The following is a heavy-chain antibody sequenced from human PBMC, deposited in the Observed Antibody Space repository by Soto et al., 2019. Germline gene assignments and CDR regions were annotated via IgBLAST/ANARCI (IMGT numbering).Heavy chain of an antibody. CDR3: ARVGDILTGYLNLIDY. CDR1: GGSISSYY. J-gene: IGHJ4*02. V-gene: IGHV4-59*01. D-gene: IGHD3-9*01. Sequence: QVQLQESGPGLVKPSETLSLTCTVSGGSISSYYWSWIRQPPGKGLEWIGYIYYSGSTNYNPSLKSRVAISVDTSKNQFSLKLSSVTAADTAVYYCARVGDILTGYLNLIDYWGQGTLVTVSS. CDR2: IYYSGST.